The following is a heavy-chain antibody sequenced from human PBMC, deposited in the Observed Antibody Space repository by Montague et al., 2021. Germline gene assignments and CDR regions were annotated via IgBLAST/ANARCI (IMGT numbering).Heavy chain of an antibody. D-gene: IGHD2-2*01. CDR2: ISGNSGSI. V-gene: IGHV3-9*01. Sequence: SLSLSCSASGFTFSSYSMNWVRQAPGKGLEWVSGISGNSGSIGYADSVKGRFTISRGNAKNSLYLQMNSLRAEDTALYYCAKDAGIVVVPARHFGYWGQGTLVTVS. CDR3: AKDAGIVVVPARHFGY. CDR1: GFTFSSYS. J-gene: IGHJ4*02.